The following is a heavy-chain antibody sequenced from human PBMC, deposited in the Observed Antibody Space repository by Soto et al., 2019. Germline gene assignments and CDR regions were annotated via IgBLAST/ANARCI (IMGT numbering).Heavy chain of an antibody. Sequence: AGGSLRLSCAASGFTFSDYYMSWIRQAPGKGLKWVSYISSSSSYTNYADSVKGRFTISRDNAKNSLYLQMNSLRAEDTAVYYCARDYSDYKYGMDVWGQGTTVTVSS. CDR2: ISSSSSYT. CDR1: GFTFSDYY. J-gene: IGHJ6*02. CDR3: ARDYSDYKYGMDV. V-gene: IGHV3-11*06. D-gene: IGHD4-4*01.